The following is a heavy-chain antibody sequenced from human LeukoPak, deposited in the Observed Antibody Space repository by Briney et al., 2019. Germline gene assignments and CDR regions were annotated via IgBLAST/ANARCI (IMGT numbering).Heavy chain of an antibody. V-gene: IGHV4-4*07. Sequence: PSETLSLTCTVSGGSINNYYWSWIRQPAGKGLEWIGRIYTSGSTNYNPSLKSRVTMSVDTSKNQFSLKLSSVTAADTAIYYCARYVKNGYDTPGFDYWGQGTLVTVSS. CDR2: IYTSGST. J-gene: IGHJ4*02. CDR3: ARYVKNGYDTPGFDY. CDR1: GGSINNYY. D-gene: IGHD5-12*01.